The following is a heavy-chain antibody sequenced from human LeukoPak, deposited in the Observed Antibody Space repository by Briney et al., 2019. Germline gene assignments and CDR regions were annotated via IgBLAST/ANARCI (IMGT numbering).Heavy chain of an antibody. J-gene: IGHJ4*02. CDR3: AKDNDDYGFDY. CDR2: ISWNSGTI. CDR1: GFTFEDYA. V-gene: IGHV3-9*03. D-gene: IGHD4-17*01. Sequence: GRSLRLSCAASGFTFEDYAMHWVRQAPGEGLEGVSGISWNSGTIVYADSVKGRFTISRDNGKTSLYLQMNSLRAEDMALYYCAKDNDDYGFDYWGQGTLVTVSS.